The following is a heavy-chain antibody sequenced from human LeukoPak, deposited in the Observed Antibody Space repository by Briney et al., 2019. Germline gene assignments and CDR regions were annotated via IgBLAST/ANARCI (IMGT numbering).Heavy chain of an antibody. V-gene: IGHV4-30-2*01. CDR1: GGSISSGGYY. D-gene: IGHD2-15*01. CDR3: ARAGGGTPRGYYYYYMDV. CDR2: IYHSGST. J-gene: IGHJ6*03. Sequence: SETLSLTCTVSGGSISSGGYYWSWIRQPPGKGLEWIGYIYHSGSTYYNPSLKSRVTISVDTSKNQFSLKLSSVTAADTAVYYCARAGGGTPRGYYYYYMDVWGKGTTVTVSS.